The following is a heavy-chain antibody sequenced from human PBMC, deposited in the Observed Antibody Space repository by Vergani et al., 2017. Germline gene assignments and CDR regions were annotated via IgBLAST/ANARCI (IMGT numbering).Heavy chain of an antibody. D-gene: IGHD1-26*01. V-gene: IGHV3-30*02. Sequence: QEQLLQSGGGVVQPGGSLRLSCIGSGYTFGHFDMHWVRQAPGKGLAWVAFIRYDGSNPQYIDSWKGRFTISRDNSKDTLFLQMNGLRPEDTGTYFCAKQGGRLYYYGVDVWGQGTTITGSS. CDR2: IRYDGSNP. CDR3: AKQGGRLYYYGVDV. J-gene: IGHJ6*01. CDR1: GYTFGHFD.